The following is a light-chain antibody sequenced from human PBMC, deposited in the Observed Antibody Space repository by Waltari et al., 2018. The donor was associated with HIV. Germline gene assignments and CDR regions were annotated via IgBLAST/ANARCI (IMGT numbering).Light chain of an antibody. J-gene: IGLJ1*01. V-gene: IGLV1-47*01. Sequence: QSVLTQPPSASAPPGQSVTISSSGARSDIGSNYVHCYQQIPGTAPKRLIYRNNQRPSGVPDRFSASKAGTSASLAISGLRSEDEADYYCAAWDVSLRGAYVFGTGTKVAVL. CDR3: AAWDVSLRGAYV. CDR1: RSDIGSNY. CDR2: RNN.